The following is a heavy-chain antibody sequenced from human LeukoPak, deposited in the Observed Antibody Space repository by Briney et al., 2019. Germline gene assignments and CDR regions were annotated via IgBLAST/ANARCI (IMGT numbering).Heavy chain of an antibody. V-gene: IGHV3-23*01. CDR3: AKMNVLTGYYTPNFDF. D-gene: IGHD3-9*01. J-gene: IGHJ4*02. Sequence: EGSLRLSCAASGLTFSNYAMSWVRQAPRKGLEWVSVVSGSGSSTDYADSVKGRFTISRDNSKNTLYLQMSSLSAEDTAVYYCAKMNVLTGYYTPNFDFWGQGTLVTVSS. CDR2: VSGSGSST. CDR1: GLTFSNYA.